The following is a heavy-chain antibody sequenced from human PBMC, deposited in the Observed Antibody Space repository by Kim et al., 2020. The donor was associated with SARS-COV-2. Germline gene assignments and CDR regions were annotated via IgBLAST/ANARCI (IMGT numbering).Heavy chain of an antibody. V-gene: IGHV3-23*01. J-gene: IGHJ4*02. Sequence: YADSVKGRFTISRDNSKNTLYLQMNSLRAEDTAVYYCAKEVGGEIGPIDYWGQGTLVTVSS. D-gene: IGHD3-10*01. CDR3: AKEVGGEIGPIDY.